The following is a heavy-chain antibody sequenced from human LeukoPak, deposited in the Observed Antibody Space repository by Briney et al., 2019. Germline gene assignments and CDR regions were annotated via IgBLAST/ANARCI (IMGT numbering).Heavy chain of an antibody. CDR2: IRSKGNSYAT. Sequence: GGSLRLSCAAYGFTFSGSARHWVRQASGKGLEWLGRIRSKGNSYATAYGGGVEGMLTISRGDSKTETYVQMNTLITEDTAVYFCTALGIAAACMDYWGQGTLVTVSA. CDR3: TALGIAAACMDY. CDR1: GFTFSGSA. D-gene: IGHD6-25*01. J-gene: IGHJ4*02. V-gene: IGHV3-73*01.